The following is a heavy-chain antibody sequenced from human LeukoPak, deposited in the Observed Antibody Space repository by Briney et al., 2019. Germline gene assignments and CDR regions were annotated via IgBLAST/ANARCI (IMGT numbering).Heavy chain of an antibody. V-gene: IGHV3-30*02. D-gene: IGHD1-1*01. CDR3: AKDATNLPSWDYYYSYMDV. Sequence: GGSLRLSCAASGFTFSSYGMHWVRQAPGKGLEWVAIIRYDGSNKYYADSVKGRFTISRDNSKNTLYLQMNSLRAEDTAVYYCAKDATNLPSWDYYYSYMDVWGKGTTVTISS. CDR2: IRYDGSNK. CDR1: GFTFSSYG. J-gene: IGHJ6*03.